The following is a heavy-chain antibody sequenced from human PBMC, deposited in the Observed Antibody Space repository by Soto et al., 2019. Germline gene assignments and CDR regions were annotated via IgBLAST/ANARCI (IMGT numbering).Heavy chain of an antibody. D-gene: IGHD3-3*01. J-gene: IGHJ6*03. CDR1: GFTFSDHY. CDR2: SKNKANSYTT. V-gene: IGHV3-72*01. CDR3: SSSINRSAYPPMDV. Sequence: EVQLVESGGGWVQPGGSLRLSCAASGFTFSDHYMDWVRQAPGKGLEWVGRSKNKANSYTTEYAASVKGRFTVSRDDSNYSLYLQMNSLKTEDTAVYYCSSSINRSAYPPMDVWGKGTTVTVSS.